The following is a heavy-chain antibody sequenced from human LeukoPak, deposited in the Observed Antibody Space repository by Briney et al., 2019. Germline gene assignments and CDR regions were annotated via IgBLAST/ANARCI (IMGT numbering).Heavy chain of an antibody. CDR2: IKQDGSEK. CDR3: ARNDGPVPFDP. D-gene: IGHD1-1*01. Sequence: GGSLRLSCAASGFTFSSYWMGWVRQAPGKGLEWVANIKQDGSEKYYVDSVKGRFTISRDNAKNSLYLQMSSLRAEDTAVYYCARNDGPVPFDPWGQGTLVTVSS. CDR1: GFTFSSYW. J-gene: IGHJ5*02. V-gene: IGHV3-7*01.